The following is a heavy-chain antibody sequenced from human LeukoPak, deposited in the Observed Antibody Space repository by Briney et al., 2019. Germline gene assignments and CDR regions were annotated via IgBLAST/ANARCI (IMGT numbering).Heavy chain of an antibody. Sequence: SETLSLTCTVSGGSISSHYWSWIRQPPGKGLEWIGYIYYSGSTNYNPSHKSRVTISVDTSKNQFSLKLSSVTAADTAVYYCARADIVATITGYYYYMDVWGKGTTVTVSS. CDR2: IYYSGST. J-gene: IGHJ6*03. D-gene: IGHD5-12*01. CDR3: ARADIVATITGYYYYMDV. V-gene: IGHV4-59*11. CDR1: GGSISSHY.